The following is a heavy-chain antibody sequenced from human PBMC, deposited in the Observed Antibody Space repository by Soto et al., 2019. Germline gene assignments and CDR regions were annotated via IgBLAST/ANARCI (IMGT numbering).Heavy chain of an antibody. CDR2: ISYDGSNK. D-gene: IGHD5-18*01. V-gene: IGHV3-30-3*01. J-gene: IGHJ4*02. Sequence: QVQLVESGGGVVQPGRSLRLSCAAYGFTFSSYAMHWVRQAPGKGLEWVAVISYDGSNKYYADSVKGRFTISRDNSKNTLYLQMNSLRAEDTAVYYCARDGVPSYSYGYSDYWGQGTLVTVSS. CDR3: ARDGVPSYSYGYSDY. CDR1: GFTFSSYA.